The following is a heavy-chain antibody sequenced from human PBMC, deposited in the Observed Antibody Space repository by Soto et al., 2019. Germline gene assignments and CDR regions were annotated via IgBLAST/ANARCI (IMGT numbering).Heavy chain of an antibody. V-gene: IGHV3-53*01. Sequence: ESGGGLIKPGESLILSCAAFGFTISGKKYVAWVRQAPGKGLEWVSALYDLDGSFYAASVKGRFTTSSDSSKTTVYLQMNDLRPDFTAVYYCATGHEREHAYDVWGQGTTVTVSS. CDR1: GFTISGKKY. CDR2: LYDLDGS. CDR3: ATGHEREHAYDV. D-gene: IGHD1-1*01. J-gene: IGHJ3*01.